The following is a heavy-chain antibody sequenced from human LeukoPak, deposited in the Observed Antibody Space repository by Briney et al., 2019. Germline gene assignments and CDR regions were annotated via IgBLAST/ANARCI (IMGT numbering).Heavy chain of an antibody. CDR3: VREVSTSYYDTSGYYRQTETFDV. V-gene: IGHV4-61*01. CDR2: VYYSGRT. Sequence: SETLSLTCTVSGVSVSSDSYYWNWIRQSPGTGLEWIGFVYYSGRTKYNSSLESRVAVSIDKSKNQVSLDLRSVTAADTAMYFCVREVSTSYYDTSGYYRQTETFDVWGQGTMVAVSS. D-gene: IGHD3-22*01. CDR1: GVSVSSDSYY. J-gene: IGHJ3*01.